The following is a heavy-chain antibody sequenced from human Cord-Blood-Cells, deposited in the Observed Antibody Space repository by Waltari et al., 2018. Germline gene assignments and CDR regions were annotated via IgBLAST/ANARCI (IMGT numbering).Heavy chain of an antibody. V-gene: IGHV3-30-3*01. CDR3: ASQGIGAFDI. CDR1: GFTFSSSA. Sequence: QVQLVESGGGVVQPGSSLRLSCAASGFTFSSSAMHWVRQAPGRGLGWVAVISYDGSNKYYAYSVKGLFTISRDNSKNTLYLQMNSLRAEDTAVYYCASQGIGAFDIWGQGTMVTVSS. J-gene: IGHJ3*02. D-gene: IGHD3-10*01. CDR2: ISYDGSNK.